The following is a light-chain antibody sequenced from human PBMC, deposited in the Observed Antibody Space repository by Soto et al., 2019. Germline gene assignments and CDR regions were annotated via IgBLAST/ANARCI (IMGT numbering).Light chain of an antibody. J-gene: IGLJ2*01. CDR3: HSYDNSLTI. Sequence: QSVLTQPPSLSGALGQRVTISCTGSRSNIGAGYDVHWYQQLPGTAPKLLIYDNNKRPSGVPDRFSGSKFGTSASLAITGLQAEDEADYYCHSYDNSLTIFGGGTKVTVL. V-gene: IGLV1-40*01. CDR2: DNN. CDR1: RSNIGAGYD.